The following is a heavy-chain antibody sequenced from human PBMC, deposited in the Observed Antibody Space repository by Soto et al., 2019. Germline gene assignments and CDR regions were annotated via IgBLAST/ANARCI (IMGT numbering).Heavy chain of an antibody. CDR2: IWYDGDTR. Sequence: GGSLRLSCAASGFTFRTYGMHWVRQAQGKGLEWVAVIWYDGDTRYYTDAVKGRFTISRDDSKNTLYLQMNSLRAEDTAVYYCARDLTVGKFDYWGQGTLVTVSS. D-gene: IGHD4-17*01. CDR3: ARDLTVGKFDY. J-gene: IGHJ4*02. CDR1: GFTFRTYG. V-gene: IGHV3-33*01.